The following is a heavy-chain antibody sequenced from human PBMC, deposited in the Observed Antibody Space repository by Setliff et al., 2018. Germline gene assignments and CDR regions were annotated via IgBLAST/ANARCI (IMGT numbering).Heavy chain of an antibody. D-gene: IGHD3-22*01. J-gene: IGHJ4*02. CDR1: GFSLTTTRVA. Sequence: SGPTLVNPTQTLTLTCTFSGFSLTTTRVAVGWIRQPPGKALGWLALIYWDDDKRYTYSPSLKTRLTVSRDTYRNQVVLTMANMDPVDTATYYCAHRRVGNYDSSGDYHSYFGYWGQGILVTVSS. CDR2: IYWDDDK. V-gene: IGHV2-5*02. CDR3: AHRRVGNYDSSGDYHSYFGY.